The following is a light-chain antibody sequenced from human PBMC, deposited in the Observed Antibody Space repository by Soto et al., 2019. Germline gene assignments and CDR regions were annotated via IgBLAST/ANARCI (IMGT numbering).Light chain of an antibody. CDR2: KAS. Sequence: DYQVTQSPSTLSASVGDRVTITCRASQNIYTWLAWYQQKPGIAPKLLIHKASTLESGVPSRFSGNGYGTEFTLTISGLRPEDSATYYCQQYERYSTFGQGTKVEIK. CDR3: QQYERYST. J-gene: IGKJ1*01. V-gene: IGKV1-5*03. CDR1: QNIYTW.